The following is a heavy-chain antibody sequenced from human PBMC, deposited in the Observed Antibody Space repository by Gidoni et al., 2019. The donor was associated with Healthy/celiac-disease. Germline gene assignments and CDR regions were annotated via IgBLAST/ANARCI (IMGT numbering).Heavy chain of an antibody. CDR1: GYSFTSYW. J-gene: IGHJ3*02. CDR2: IYPGDSDT. Sequence: EVQLVQSGAEVKKPGESLKISCKGSGYSFTSYWIGWVRQMPGKGLEWMGIIYPGDSDTRYSPSFQGQVTISADKSISTAYLQWSSLKASDTAMYYCARRGILYSSMDDAFDIWGQGTMVTVSS. CDR3: ARRGILYSSMDDAFDI. D-gene: IGHD6-13*01. V-gene: IGHV5-51*01.